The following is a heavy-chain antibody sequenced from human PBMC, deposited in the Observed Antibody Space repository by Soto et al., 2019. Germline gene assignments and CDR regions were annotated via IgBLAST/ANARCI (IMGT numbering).Heavy chain of an antibody. Sequence: SETLSLTCTVSGGSISSGDYYWSWIRQPPGKGLEWIGYIYYSGSTYYNPSLKSRVTISVDTSKNQFSLKLSSVTAADTAVYYCARDYPGSSSYYGMDVWGQGTTDTVSS. D-gene: IGHD6-13*01. CDR1: GGSISSGDYY. J-gene: IGHJ6*02. V-gene: IGHV4-30-4*01. CDR3: ARDYPGSSSYYGMDV. CDR2: IYYSGST.